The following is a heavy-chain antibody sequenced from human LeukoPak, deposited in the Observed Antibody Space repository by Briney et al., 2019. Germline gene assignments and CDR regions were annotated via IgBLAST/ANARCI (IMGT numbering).Heavy chain of an antibody. V-gene: IGHV3-33*01. J-gene: IGHJ6*04. CDR2: IWYDGSNK. CDR1: GFTFSSYG. CDR3: ARELPYCSGGSCYSIYGMDV. D-gene: IGHD2-15*01. Sequence: GGSLRLSCAASGFTFSSYGMHWVRQAPGKGLEWVAVIWYDGSNKYYADSVKGRFTISRDNSKNPLYLQMNSLRAEDTAVYYCARELPYCSGGSCYSIYGMDVWGKGTTVTVSS.